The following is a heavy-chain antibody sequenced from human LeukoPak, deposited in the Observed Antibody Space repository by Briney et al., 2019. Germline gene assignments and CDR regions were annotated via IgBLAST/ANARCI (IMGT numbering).Heavy chain of an antibody. CDR1: GGSISSSSYY. J-gene: IGHJ6*03. V-gene: IGHV4-39*01. CDR2: IYYSGTT. D-gene: IGHD2-2*01. CDR3: ASSSTSSLYLYYMDV. Sequence: SETLSLTCTVSGGSISSSSYYWGWIRQPPGKGLEWIGSIYYSGTTYYNPSLKSRVTISVDTSKNQFSLKLSSVTAADTAVYYCASSSTSSLYLYYMDVWGKGATVTVSS.